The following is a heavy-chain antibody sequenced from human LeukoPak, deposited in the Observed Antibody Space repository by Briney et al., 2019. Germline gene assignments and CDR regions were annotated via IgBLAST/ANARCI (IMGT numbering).Heavy chain of an antibody. CDR3: ARHDVLWDFDY. CDR1: GLRFSGQY. V-gene: IGHV3-11*01. J-gene: IGHJ4*02. D-gene: IGHD2-21*01. Sequence: GGSLRLSCAASGLRFSGQYMIWIRQAPGKGLEWVAFISGSGTDTFYADSVKGRFFISKDNTRDSLSLQMTSLSAEDTAMYYCARHDVLWDFDYWGQGTLVTVSS. CDR2: ISGSGTDT.